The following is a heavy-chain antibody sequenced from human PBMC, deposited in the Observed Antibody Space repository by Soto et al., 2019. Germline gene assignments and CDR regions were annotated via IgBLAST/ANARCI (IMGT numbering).Heavy chain of an antibody. Sequence: PGGSLRLSCAASGFTFGSYEMNWVRQAPGKGLEWVSYISRSGSTIYYADSVKGRFTLSRDNPKNPLYLQMNSLRAEDTAVYYCARALKLFGGDNWFDHWGQGTLVTVSS. V-gene: IGHV3-48*03. CDR3: ARALKLFGGDNWFDH. J-gene: IGHJ5*02. CDR2: ISRSGSTI. D-gene: IGHD3-3*01. CDR1: GFTFGSYE.